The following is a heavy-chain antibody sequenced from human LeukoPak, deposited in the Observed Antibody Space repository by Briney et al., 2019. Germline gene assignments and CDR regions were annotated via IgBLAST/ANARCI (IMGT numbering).Heavy chain of an antibody. D-gene: IGHD3-3*01. CDR2: IYYSGST. Sequence: SETLSLTCTVSGGSISSSSYYWGWIRQPPGKGLEWIGSIYYSGSTYYNPSLKSRVTISVDTSKNQFSLKLSSVTAADTAVYYCARHARFYDFWSGNAKGVVAFDIWGQGTMVTVSS. CDR3: ARHARFYDFWSGNAKGVVAFDI. V-gene: IGHV4-39*01. J-gene: IGHJ3*02. CDR1: GGSISSSSYY.